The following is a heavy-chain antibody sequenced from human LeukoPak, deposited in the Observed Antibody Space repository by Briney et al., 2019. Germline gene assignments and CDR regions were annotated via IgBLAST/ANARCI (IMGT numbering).Heavy chain of an antibody. D-gene: IGHD6-6*01. Sequence: SETLSLTCSVSGGSISPYYWSWIRQPPGKGLEWIGYIYYSGTTNYNPSLKSRVTISIDTSKNQFSLKLTSVTAADTAVYYCARVRTISSSFDPWGQGTLVTVSS. CDR1: GGSISPYY. J-gene: IGHJ5*02. V-gene: IGHV4-59*01. CDR2: IYYSGTT. CDR3: ARVRTISSSFDP.